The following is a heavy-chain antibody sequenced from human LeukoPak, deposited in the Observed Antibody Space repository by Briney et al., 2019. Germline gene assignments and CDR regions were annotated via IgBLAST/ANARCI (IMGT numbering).Heavy chain of an antibody. J-gene: IGHJ2*01. CDR3: AKNHVLVPAAMHL. Sequence: SETLSLTCTVSGGSISSSSYYWGWIRQPPGKGLEWIGSIYYSGSTYYNPSLKSRVTISVDTSKNQFSLQLNSVTPEDTAVYYCAKNHVLVPAAMHLWGRGTLVTVSS. V-gene: IGHV4-39*07. CDR1: GGSISSSSYY. D-gene: IGHD2-2*01. CDR2: IYYSGST.